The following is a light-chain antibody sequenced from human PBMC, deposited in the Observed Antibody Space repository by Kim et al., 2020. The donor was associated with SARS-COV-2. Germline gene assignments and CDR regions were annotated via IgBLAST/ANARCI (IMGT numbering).Light chain of an antibody. CDR1: QDISSD. CDR3: LQHNGYPWT. Sequence: ASVGDRVTIPCRASQDISSDLAWFQQKPGKAPKRLIYATSRLQSGVPSRFSGVGSGTEFSLTINSLQPEDFATYYCLQHNGYPWTFGQGTKVDIK. V-gene: IGKV1-17*03. J-gene: IGKJ1*01. CDR2: ATS.